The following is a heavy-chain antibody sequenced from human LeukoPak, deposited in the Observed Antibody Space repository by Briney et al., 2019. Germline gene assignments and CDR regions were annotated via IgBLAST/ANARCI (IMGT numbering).Heavy chain of an antibody. Sequence: AGGSLRLSCITSGFTFSDYAMTWVRQAPGKGLEWVSVISGSGDRAFHAGSVKGRFTISRDNSKDTLYLQMNNLSAEDTAVYFCAKSITSSAYSSANYWGQGTLVTVSS. CDR3: AKSITSSAYSSANY. D-gene: IGHD3-16*01. V-gene: IGHV3-23*01. J-gene: IGHJ4*02. CDR1: GFTFSDYA. CDR2: ISGSGDRA.